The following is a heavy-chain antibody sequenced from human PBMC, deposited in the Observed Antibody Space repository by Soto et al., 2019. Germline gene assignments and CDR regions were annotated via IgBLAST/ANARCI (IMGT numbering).Heavy chain of an antibody. V-gene: IGHV1-18*04. CDR2: ISPCTGNT. D-gene: IGHD6-13*01. CDR1: GCTFTRYG. Sequence: ASVRVSVKASGCTFTRYGISWVRQAPGQGLEWMGWISPCTGNTNYAQKLQDRVTMTTDTSTSTAYMELRSLRSDDTAVYFCAKDQSAAGTVDYWGPGTLATVSS. CDR3: AKDQSAAGTVDY. J-gene: IGHJ4*02.